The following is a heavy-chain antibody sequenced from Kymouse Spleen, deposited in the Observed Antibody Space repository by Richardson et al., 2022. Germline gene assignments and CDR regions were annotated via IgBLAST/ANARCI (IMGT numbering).Heavy chain of an antibody. J-gene: IGHJ4*02. Sequence: QVQLQQWGAGLLKPSETLSLTCAVYGGSFSGYYWSWIRQPPGKGLEWIGEINHSGSTNYNPSLKSRVTISVDTSKNQFSLKLSSVTAADTAVYYCARDYGGNFDYWGQGTLVTVSS. D-gene: IGHD4-23*01. V-gene: IGHV4-34*01. CDR3: ARDYGGNFDY. CDR1: GGSFSGYY. CDR2: INHSGST.